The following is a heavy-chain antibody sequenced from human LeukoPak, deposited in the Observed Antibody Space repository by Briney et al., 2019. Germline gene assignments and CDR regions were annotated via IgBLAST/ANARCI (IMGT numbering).Heavy chain of an antibody. CDR2: IIPIFGTA. Sequence: ASVKVSCKASGGTFSSYAISWVRQAPGQGLEWMGGIIPIFGTANYAQKFQGRVTITADESTSTAYMELSSLRSEDTAVYYCARDLYYYGSGSYLFDYWGQRTLVTVSS. CDR1: GGTFSSYA. D-gene: IGHD3-10*01. V-gene: IGHV1-69*13. CDR3: ARDLYYYGSGSYLFDY. J-gene: IGHJ4*02.